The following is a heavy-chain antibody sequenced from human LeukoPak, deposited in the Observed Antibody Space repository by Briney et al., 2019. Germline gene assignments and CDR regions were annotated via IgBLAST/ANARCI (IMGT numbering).Heavy chain of an antibody. J-gene: IGHJ5*02. V-gene: IGHV6-1*01. D-gene: IGHD3-3*01. CDR2: TYYRSNSYN. CDR1: GDTLSRNSAD. CDR3: AREIMAYYDFWSGYYTLDNWFDP. Sequence: QSQTLSLTRALSGDTLSRNSADWNWVRQSPTRGLEWLGRTYYRSNSYNDYAVSVKSRITINPDTSKNQFSLQLNSVTPEDTAVYYCAREIMAYYDFWSGYYTLDNWFDPWGQGTLVTVSS.